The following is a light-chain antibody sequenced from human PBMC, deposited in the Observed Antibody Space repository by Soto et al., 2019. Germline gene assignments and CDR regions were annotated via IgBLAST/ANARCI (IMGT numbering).Light chain of an antibody. CDR2: EVN. CDR3: FSFTTTRTHV. V-gene: IGLV2-14*01. Sequence: QSVLTQPASVCGSPGQTITIACTGAITDIGGYNLVSWYQQHPGKATKLMISEVNNRPSGVSNRFSGSKSGTTAYLTISALQVEDEAEYLRFSFTTTRTHVFGPGNQVSV. CDR1: ITDIGGYNL. J-gene: IGLJ1*01.